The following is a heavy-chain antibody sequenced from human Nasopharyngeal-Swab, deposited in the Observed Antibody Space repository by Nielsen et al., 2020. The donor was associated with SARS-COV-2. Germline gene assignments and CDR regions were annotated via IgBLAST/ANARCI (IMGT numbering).Heavy chain of an antibody. V-gene: IGHV4-4*02. Sequence: VRQAPGKGLEWIGEIYHSGSTNYNPSLKSRATISVDKSKNQFSLKLSSVTAADTAVYYCARERLGYCSSTSCYGGERYYYYYYMDVWGKGTTVTVSS. CDR3: ARERLGYCSSTSCYGGERYYYYYYMDV. J-gene: IGHJ6*03. CDR2: IYHSGST. D-gene: IGHD2-2*01.